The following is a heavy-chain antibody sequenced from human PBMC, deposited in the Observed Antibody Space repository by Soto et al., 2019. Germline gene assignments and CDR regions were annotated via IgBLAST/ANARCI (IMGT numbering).Heavy chain of an antibody. D-gene: IGHD1-1*01. CDR1: GGSISSYY. Sequence: ETLSLTCTVSGGSISSYYWSWIRQPPGKGLEWIGHIYYTGHTNSNPSLKSRVTISVDSSKNQFSLRLTSVTAADTAVYYCARWGYNTGGYGMDVWGRGTTVTVSS. J-gene: IGHJ6*02. CDR2: IYYTGHT. V-gene: IGHV4-59*01. CDR3: ARWGYNTGGYGMDV.